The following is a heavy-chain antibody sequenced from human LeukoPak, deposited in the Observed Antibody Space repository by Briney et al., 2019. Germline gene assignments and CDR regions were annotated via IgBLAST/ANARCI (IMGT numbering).Heavy chain of an antibody. CDR3: ARPQEGSYRSRYFDL. Sequence: SETLSLTCTVSGGSISGSSYYWGWIRQPPGKGLEWIGSIYYSGSTYYNPSLKSRVTISVDTSKNQFSLKLNSVTATDTAVYYCARPQEGSYRSRYFDLWGRGTLVTVSS. J-gene: IGHJ2*01. CDR1: GGSISGSSYY. D-gene: IGHD3-16*02. V-gene: IGHV4-39*01. CDR2: IYYSGST.